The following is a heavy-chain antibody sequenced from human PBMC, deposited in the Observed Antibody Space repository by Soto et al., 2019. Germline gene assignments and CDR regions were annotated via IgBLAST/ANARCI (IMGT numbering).Heavy chain of an antibody. D-gene: IGHD3-3*01. J-gene: IGHJ5*02. CDR1: GYTFTSYG. Sequence: ASVKVSCKASGYTFTSYGISWVRQAPGQGLEWMGWISANNGNTNYAQKLQGRVTMTTDTSTSTAYMELRSLRSDDTAVYYRARVGDFWSGYGKNWFDPWGQGTLVTVSS. V-gene: IGHV1-18*04. CDR3: ARVGDFWSGYGKNWFDP. CDR2: ISANNGNT.